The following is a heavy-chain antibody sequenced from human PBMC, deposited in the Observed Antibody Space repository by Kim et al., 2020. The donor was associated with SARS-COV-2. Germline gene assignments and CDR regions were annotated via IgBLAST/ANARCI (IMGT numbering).Heavy chain of an antibody. CDR3: ARERGGFGELFTFDY. Sequence: QKFQGRVTITRDTSAGTAYMELSSLRSEDTAVYYCARERGGFGELFTFDYWGQGTLVTVSS. D-gene: IGHD3-10*01. J-gene: IGHJ4*02. V-gene: IGHV1-3*01.